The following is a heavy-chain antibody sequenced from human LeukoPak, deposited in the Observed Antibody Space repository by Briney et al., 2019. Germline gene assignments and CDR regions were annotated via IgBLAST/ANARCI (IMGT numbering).Heavy chain of an antibody. D-gene: IGHD5-18*01. V-gene: IGHV4-59*01. Sequence: PSETLSLTCTVSGGSISSYYWSWIRQPPGKGLEWIGYIYYSGSTNYNPSLKSRVTISVDTSKNQFSLKLSSVTAADTAVYYCARGGYSYGPEFSGVDVWGQGTTVTVSS. CDR2: IYYSGST. J-gene: IGHJ6*02. CDR3: ARGGYSYGPEFSGVDV. CDR1: GGSISSYY.